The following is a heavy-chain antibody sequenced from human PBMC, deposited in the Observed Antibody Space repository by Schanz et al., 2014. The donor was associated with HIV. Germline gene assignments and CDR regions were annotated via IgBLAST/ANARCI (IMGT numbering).Heavy chain of an antibody. CDR2: IKSKPYGETT. D-gene: IGHD3-10*01. CDR3: TRVNTRWFGEAHYAMDV. Sequence: EVELVESGGGSVKPGRSLRLSCTAAGFTFGDYAMSWFRQAPGKGLEWVGFIKSKPYGETTEYAASVKGRFTISRDDSEGIAYLQVNSLRIEDTAVYYCTRVNTRWFGEAHYAMDVWGQGTTVIVSS. J-gene: IGHJ6*02. CDR1: GFTFGDYA. V-gene: IGHV3-49*05.